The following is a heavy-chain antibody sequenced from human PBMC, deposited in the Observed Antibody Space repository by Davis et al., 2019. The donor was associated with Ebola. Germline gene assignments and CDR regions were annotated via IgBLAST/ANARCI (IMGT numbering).Heavy chain of an antibody. CDR3: ARVPTAYGSGSYGVTY. V-gene: IGHV1-18*04. D-gene: IGHD3-10*01. CDR2: ISAYNGNT. Sequence: ASVKVSCKASGYTFTGYYMHWVRQAPGQGLEWMGWISAYNGNTNYAQKLQGRVTMTTDTSTSTAYMELRSLRSDDTAVYYCARVPTAYGSGSYGVTYWGQGTLVTVSS. J-gene: IGHJ4*02. CDR1: GYTFTGYY.